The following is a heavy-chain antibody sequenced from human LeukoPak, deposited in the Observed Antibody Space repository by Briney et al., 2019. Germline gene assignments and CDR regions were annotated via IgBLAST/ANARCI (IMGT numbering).Heavy chain of an antibody. CDR2: IYYSGST. Sequence: PSETLSHTCTVSGGSISSGGYYWSWIRQHPGKGLEWIGYIYYSGSTYYNPSLKSRVTISVDTSKNQFSLKLSSVTAADTAVYYCARVLRVSSSSSFDYWGQGTLVTVSS. J-gene: IGHJ4*02. V-gene: IGHV4-31*03. CDR3: ARVLRVSSSSSFDY. CDR1: GGSISSGGYY. D-gene: IGHD6-13*01.